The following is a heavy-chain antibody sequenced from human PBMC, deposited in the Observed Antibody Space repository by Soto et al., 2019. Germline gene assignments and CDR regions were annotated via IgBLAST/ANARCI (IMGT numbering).Heavy chain of an antibody. J-gene: IGHJ6*02. CDR1: GGTFSSYA. V-gene: IGHV1-69*12. Sequence: QVQLVQSGAEVKKPGSSVKVSCKASGGTFSSYAISWVLQAPGQGLEWMGGIIPIFGTANYAQKFQGRVTINAAESTSTAYMELSSVRSEDTAAYYCARDGTKAVAGDYYYGMDVWGQGTTVTVSS. D-gene: IGHD6-19*01. CDR2: IIPIFGTA. CDR3: ARDGTKAVAGDYYYGMDV.